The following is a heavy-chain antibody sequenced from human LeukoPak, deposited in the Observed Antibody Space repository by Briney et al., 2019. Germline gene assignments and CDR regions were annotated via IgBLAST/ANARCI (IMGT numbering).Heavy chain of an antibody. CDR1: GGTFSSYT. D-gene: IGHD3-22*01. Sequence: ASVRVSCKASGGTFSSYTITWVRQAPGQGREWMGWINPNSGGTNYAQKFQGRVTMTRDTSISTAYMELSRLRSDDTAVYYCARQTTGITMIVSHWGQGTLVTVSS. J-gene: IGHJ4*02. V-gene: IGHV1-2*02. CDR2: INPNSGGT. CDR3: ARQTTGITMIVSH.